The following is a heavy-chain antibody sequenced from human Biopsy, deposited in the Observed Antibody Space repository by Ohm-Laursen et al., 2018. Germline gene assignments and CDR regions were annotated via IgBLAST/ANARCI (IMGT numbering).Heavy chain of an antibody. CDR2: ISYTGST. CDR3: ARGMRTTGWPYFDY. CDR1: GKTFSDYQ. D-gene: IGHD2/OR15-2a*01. V-gene: IGHV4-34*01. J-gene: IGHJ4*02. Sequence: SETLSLTCAVFGKTFSDYQWSWIRQPPGKGLEWIGSISYTGSTHDNPSLTSRVTISVDTSKNQFSLKLYSLTAADTAVYYCARGMRTTGWPYFDYWGQGILVTVSS.